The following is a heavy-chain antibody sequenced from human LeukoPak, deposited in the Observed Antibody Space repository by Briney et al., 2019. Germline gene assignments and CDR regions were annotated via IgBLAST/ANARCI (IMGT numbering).Heavy chain of an antibody. CDR3: ARRRGYSYLDY. CDR2: IYTSGST. Sequence: SETLPLTCTVSGGSISSYYWSWIRQPPGKGLEWIGYIYTSGSTNYNPSLKSRVTISVDTSKNQFSLKLSSVTAADTAVYYCARRRGYSYLDYWGQGTLVTVSS. D-gene: IGHD5-18*01. CDR1: GGSISSYY. V-gene: IGHV4-4*09. J-gene: IGHJ4*02.